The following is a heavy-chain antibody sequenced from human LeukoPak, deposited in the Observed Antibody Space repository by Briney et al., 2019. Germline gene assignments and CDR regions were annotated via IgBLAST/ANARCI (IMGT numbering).Heavy chain of an antibody. D-gene: IGHD5-18*01. J-gene: IGHJ3*02. CDR3: ARYTAMVAFHAHGFDI. V-gene: IGHV4-59*01. CDR1: GGSISSYY. CDR2: IYYSGST. Sequence: SETLSLTCTVSGGSISSYYWSWIRQPPGKGLEWIGYIYYSGSTNYNPSLKSRVTISVDTSKNQFSLKVRSVTAADTAVYYCARYTAMVAFHAHGFDIWGQGTMVTVSS.